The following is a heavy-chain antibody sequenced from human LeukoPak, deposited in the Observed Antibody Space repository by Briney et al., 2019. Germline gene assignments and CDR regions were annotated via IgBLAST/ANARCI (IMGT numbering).Heavy chain of an antibody. CDR2: IIPILGIA. J-gene: IGHJ3*02. CDR3: ASWRCSSTSCYGDSDAFDI. CDR1: GGTFSSYA. V-gene: IGHV1-69*04. Sequence: GSSVKVSCKASGGTFSSYAISWVRQAPGQGLEWMGRIIPILGIANYAQKFQGRVTITADKSTSTAYMELSSLRSEDTAVYYCASWRCSSTSCYGDSDAFDIWGQGTMVTVSS. D-gene: IGHD2-2*01.